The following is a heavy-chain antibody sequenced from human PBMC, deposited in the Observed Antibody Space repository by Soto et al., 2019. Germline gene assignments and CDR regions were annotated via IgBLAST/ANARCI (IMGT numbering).Heavy chain of an antibody. CDR3: ARHNYFDY. CDR2: IYYSGST. CDR1: GGSISSYY. J-gene: IGHJ4*02. Sequence: SETLSLTCTVSGGSISSYYWSWIRQPPGKGLEWIGYIYYSGSTNYDPSLKSRVTISVDTSKNQFSLKLSSVTAADTAVYYCARHNYFDYWGQGTLVTVSS. V-gene: IGHV4-59*08.